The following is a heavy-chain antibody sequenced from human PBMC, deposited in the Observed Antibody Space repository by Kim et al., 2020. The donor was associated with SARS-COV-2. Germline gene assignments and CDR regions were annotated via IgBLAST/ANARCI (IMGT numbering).Heavy chain of an antibody. V-gene: IGHV4-59*01. Sequence: TPSPKSRVTISVDTSKNQFSLKLSSVTAADTAVYYCARDRSRYYYYGMDVWGQGTTVTVSS. D-gene: IGHD3-16*02. J-gene: IGHJ6*02. CDR3: ARDRSRYYYYGMDV.